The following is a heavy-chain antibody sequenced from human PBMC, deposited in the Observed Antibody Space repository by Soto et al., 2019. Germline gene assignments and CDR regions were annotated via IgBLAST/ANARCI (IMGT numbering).Heavy chain of an antibody. Sequence: PVESLKISCKGSGYSFTSYWISWVRQMPGKGLEWMGIIYPGDSDTRYSPSFQGQVTISADKSISTAYLQWSSLKASDTAMYYCARPRSSSRNYYGMDVWGQVTKVTVSS. CDR3: ARPRSSSRNYYGMDV. J-gene: IGHJ6*02. V-gene: IGHV5-51*01. CDR2: IYPGDSDT. D-gene: IGHD6-13*01. CDR1: GYSFTSYW.